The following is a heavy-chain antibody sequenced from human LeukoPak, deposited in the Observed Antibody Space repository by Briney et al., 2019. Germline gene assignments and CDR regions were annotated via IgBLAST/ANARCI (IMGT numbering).Heavy chain of an antibody. CDR2: IYYSGST. D-gene: IGHD1-1*01. CDR1: GGSFSGYY. CDR3: ARVGPERQSGYYYYYYMDV. J-gene: IGHJ6*03. Sequence: SETLSLTCAAYGGSFSGYYWSWIRQPPGKGLEWIGYIYYSGSTIYNPSLKSRVTISVDTSKNKFSLKLSSVTAADTAVYYCARVGPERQSGYYYYYYMDVWGKGTTVTISS. V-gene: IGHV4-59*01.